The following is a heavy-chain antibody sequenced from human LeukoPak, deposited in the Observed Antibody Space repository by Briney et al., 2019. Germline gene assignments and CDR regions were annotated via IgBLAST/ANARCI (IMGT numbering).Heavy chain of an antibody. CDR2: IYYSGST. Sequence: SETLSLTCTVSGGSISSGGYYWSWIRQHPGKGLEWIGYIYYSGSTYYNPSLKSRVTISVDTSKNQFSLKLSSVTAADTAVYYCARGIVDTAMVIGLDPWGQGTLVTVSS. V-gene: IGHV4-31*03. CDR3: ARGIVDTAMVIGLDP. J-gene: IGHJ5*02. D-gene: IGHD5-18*01. CDR1: GGSISSGGYY.